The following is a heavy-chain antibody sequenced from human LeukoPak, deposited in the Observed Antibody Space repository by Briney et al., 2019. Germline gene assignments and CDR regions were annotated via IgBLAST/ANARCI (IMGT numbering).Heavy chain of an antibody. CDR3: ARGAPDYGSSFDY. D-gene: IGHD4-17*01. CDR1: GYTFTSYD. J-gene: IGHJ4*02. Sequence: SVKVPCKASGYTFTSYDINWVRQATGQGLEWMGWMNPNSGNTGYAQKFQGRVTITRNTSISTAYMELSSLRSEDTAVYYCARGAPDYGSSFDYWGQGTLVTVSS. V-gene: IGHV1-8*03. CDR2: MNPNSGNT.